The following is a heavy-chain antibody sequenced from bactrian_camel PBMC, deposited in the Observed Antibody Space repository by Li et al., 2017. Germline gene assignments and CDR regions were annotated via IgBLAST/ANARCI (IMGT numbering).Heavy chain of an antibody. CDR2: IAYDGWVS. V-gene: IGHV3S42*01. CDR1: GFQFGDYP. D-gene: IGHD3*01. Sequence: VQLVESGGGSVQAGGSLRLSCIASGFQFGDYPMSWVRQGPGKDLEWLAQIAYDGWVSRYNDPAKGRFTISRDNAVDALYLNLDALRTDDTAMYYCAAGVGNRRSEHFDYWGQGTQVTVS. CDR3: AAGVGNRRSEHFDY. J-gene: IGHJ4*01.